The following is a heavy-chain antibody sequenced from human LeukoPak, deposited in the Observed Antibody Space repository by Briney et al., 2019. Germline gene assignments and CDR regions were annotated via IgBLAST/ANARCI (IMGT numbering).Heavy chain of an antibody. CDR3: ARVLDLSKRGLDAFDI. CDR1: GGSISSYF. J-gene: IGHJ3*02. CDR2: VYYSGST. Sequence: SETLSLTCTVSGGSISSYFWSWIRQPPGKGLEWIGYVYYSGSTNYNPSLKSRVTISVDTSKKQFSLKLSSATAADTAVYYCARVLDLSKRGLDAFDIRDQGTMVTVSS. V-gene: IGHV4-59*01. D-gene: IGHD3-16*01.